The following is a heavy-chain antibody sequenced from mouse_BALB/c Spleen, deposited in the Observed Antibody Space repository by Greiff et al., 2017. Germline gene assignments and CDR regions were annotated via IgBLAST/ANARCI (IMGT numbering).Heavy chain of an antibody. Sequence: QVQLKQSGPGLVQPSQSLSITCTVSGFSLTSYGVHWVRQSPGKGLEWLGVIWSGGSTDYNAAFISRLSISKDNSKSQVFFKMNSLQANDTAIYYCARPTYYGNYGAAYWGQGTLVTVSA. CDR2: IWSGGST. CDR1: GFSLTSYG. V-gene: IGHV2-2*02. CDR3: ARPTYYGNYGAAY. J-gene: IGHJ3*01. D-gene: IGHD2-10*01.